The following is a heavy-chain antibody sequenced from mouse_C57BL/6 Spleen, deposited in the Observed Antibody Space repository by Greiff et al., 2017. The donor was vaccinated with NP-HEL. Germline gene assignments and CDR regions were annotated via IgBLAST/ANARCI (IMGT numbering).Heavy chain of an antibody. CDR2: ISYDGSN. Sequence: EVKLMESGPGLVKPSPSLSLTCSVTGYSITSGYYWNWIRQFPGNKLEWMGYISYDGSNNYNPSLKNRISITRDTSKNQFFLKLNSVTTEDTATYYCARYSSYGYFDVWGTGTTVTVSS. CDR3: ARYSSYGYFDV. V-gene: IGHV3-6*01. D-gene: IGHD2-5*01. CDR1: GYSITSGYY. J-gene: IGHJ1*03.